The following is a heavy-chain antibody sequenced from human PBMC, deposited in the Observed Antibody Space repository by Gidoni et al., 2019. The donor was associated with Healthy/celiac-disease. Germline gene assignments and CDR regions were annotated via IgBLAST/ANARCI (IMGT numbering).Heavy chain of an antibody. V-gene: IGHV4-39*01. CDR1: GGSISSSSYY. D-gene: IGHD6-13*01. J-gene: IGHJ6*03. Sequence: QLQLQESGPGLVKPSETLSLTCTVSGGSISSSSYYWGWIRQPPGKGLEWIGSIYYSGSTYYNPSLKSRVTISVDTSKNQFSLKLSSVTAADTAVYYCAGKQQQGVGYYYYYYMDVWGKGTTVTVSS. CDR2: IYYSGST. CDR3: AGKQQQGVGYYYYYYMDV.